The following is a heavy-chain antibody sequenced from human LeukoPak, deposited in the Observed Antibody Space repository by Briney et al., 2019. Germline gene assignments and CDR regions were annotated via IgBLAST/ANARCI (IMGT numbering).Heavy chain of an antibody. J-gene: IGHJ3*02. CDR2: IKQDGGEK. CDR1: GFTFSNYW. V-gene: IGHV3-7*01. Sequence: QSGGSLRLSCAASGFTFSNYWMNWVRQAPGKGLEWVANIKQDGGEKSYVDSVKGRFTISRDNAKNSLHLQMNSLRAEDTAVYYCARVSGDYVWGNAFDIWGQGTMVTVSS. CDR3: ARVSGDYVWGNAFDI. D-gene: IGHD3-16*01.